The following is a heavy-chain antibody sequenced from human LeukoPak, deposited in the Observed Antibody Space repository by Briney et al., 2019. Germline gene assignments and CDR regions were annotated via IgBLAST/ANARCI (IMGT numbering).Heavy chain of an antibody. CDR2: ISYDGSNK. V-gene: IGHV3-30*18. Sequence: GGSLRLSCAASGFTFSSYGMHWVRQAPGKGLEWVAVISYDGSNKYYADSVKGRFTISRDNSKNTLYLQMNSLRAEDTAVYYCAKDPRLITMVRGVMAGYFDYWGQGTLVTVSS. CDR3: AKDPRLITMVRGVMAGYFDY. CDR1: GFTFSSYG. J-gene: IGHJ4*02. D-gene: IGHD3-10*01.